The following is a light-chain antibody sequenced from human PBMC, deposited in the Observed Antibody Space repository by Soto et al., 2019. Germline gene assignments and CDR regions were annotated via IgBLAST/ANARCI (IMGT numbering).Light chain of an antibody. V-gene: IGKV3-20*01. CDR3: QQYGSSPLFT. Sequence: EIVLSQSPGTLSLSPGERATLSCRASQPVTNKYLAWYQQKPGLAPRLLIFGASSRATGIPDRFGGSGSGTDFTLTISSLEPEDFAVYYCQQYGSSPLFTFGPGTKVDFK. CDR1: QPVTNKY. J-gene: IGKJ3*01. CDR2: GAS.